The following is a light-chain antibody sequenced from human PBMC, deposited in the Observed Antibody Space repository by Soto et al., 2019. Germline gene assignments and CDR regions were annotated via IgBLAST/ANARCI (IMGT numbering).Light chain of an antibody. CDR1: TANLGTNY. J-gene: IGLJ3*02. CDR2: END. Sequence: QSVLTQPPSVSAAPGQKGTISCSGTTANLGTNYVSWYQQLPGTVPKLLIYENDKRPSGIPDRFSGSKSGSSATLAITGLLTGDEADYCCATWETSLTGVAFGGGTKLTVL. CDR3: ATWETSLTGVA. V-gene: IGLV1-51*01.